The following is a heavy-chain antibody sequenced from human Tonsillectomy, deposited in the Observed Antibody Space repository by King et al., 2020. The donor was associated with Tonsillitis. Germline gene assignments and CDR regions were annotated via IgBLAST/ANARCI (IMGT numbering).Heavy chain of an antibody. Sequence: MQLQESGPGLVKPSQTLSLTCAVSGGSISSGGYSWSWIRQPPGKGLEWIGCVSYSGSTYHNPSLKSRVTISIDTSKNQFSLKLSSVTAADTAVYYCARQYYYDRSGYYTDYWGQGTLVIVSS. CDR1: GGSISSGGYS. CDR3: ARQYYYDRSGYYTDY. V-gene: IGHV4-30-4*07. J-gene: IGHJ4*02. D-gene: IGHD3-22*01. CDR2: VSYSGST.